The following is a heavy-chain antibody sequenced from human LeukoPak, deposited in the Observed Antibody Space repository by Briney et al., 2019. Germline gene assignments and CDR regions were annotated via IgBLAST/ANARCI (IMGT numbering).Heavy chain of an antibody. J-gene: IGHJ4*02. CDR1: GFTFDDYA. Sequence: GGSLRLSCVASGFTFDDYAMHWVRQAPWKGLEWVSGISWNSGNLDYADSVRGRFTISRDNAKNSLYLQMNSLRAEDTALYYCAKGRTGAIFNWGQGTLVTVSS. CDR2: ISWNSGNL. CDR3: AKGRTGAIFN. V-gene: IGHV3-9*01. D-gene: IGHD2-2*02.